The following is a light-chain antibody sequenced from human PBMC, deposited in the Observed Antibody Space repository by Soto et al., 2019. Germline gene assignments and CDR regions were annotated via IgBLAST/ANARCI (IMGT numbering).Light chain of an antibody. V-gene: IGKV3-11*01. CDR2: DAS. Sequence: ETVLTQSPATLSLSPGERATLSCRASQSVNSYLAWFQQKPGQAPRLLIYDASNRATGIPARFSGSGSGTDFTLTISSLEPEDFAVYYCQQRGNWITFGQGTRLDIK. J-gene: IGKJ5*01. CDR3: QQRGNWIT. CDR1: QSVNSY.